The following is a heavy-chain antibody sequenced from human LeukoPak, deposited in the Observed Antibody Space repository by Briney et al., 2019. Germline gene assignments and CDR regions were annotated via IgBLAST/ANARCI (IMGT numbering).Heavy chain of an antibody. D-gene: IGHD2-21*01. Sequence: GASVKVSCKASGYTFINHAIHGVRQAPGQRLEWMGWINIGNGNTKYSQNFQGRITIPRDTSATTAYMDLSSLRSEDTAVYYCARRLGRSFDYWGQGTLVTVSS. J-gene: IGHJ4*02. CDR2: INIGNGNT. V-gene: IGHV1-3*04. CDR3: ARRLGRSFDY. CDR1: GYTFINHA.